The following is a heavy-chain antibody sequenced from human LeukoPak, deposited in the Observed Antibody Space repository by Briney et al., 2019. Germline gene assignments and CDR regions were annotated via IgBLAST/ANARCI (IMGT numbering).Heavy chain of an antibody. D-gene: IGHD6-19*01. Sequence: GGSLRLPCAASGFTFSDYYMSWIRQAPGKGLEWVSYISSSGSTIYYADSVKGRFTISRDNAKNSLYLQMNSLRAEDTAVYYCASGAVAGHFDYRGQGTLVTVSS. J-gene: IGHJ4*02. CDR2: ISSSGSTI. V-gene: IGHV3-11*01. CDR3: ASGAVAGHFDY. CDR1: GFTFSDYY.